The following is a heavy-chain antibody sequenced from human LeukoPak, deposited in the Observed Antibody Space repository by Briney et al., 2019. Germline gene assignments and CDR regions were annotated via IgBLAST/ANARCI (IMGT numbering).Heavy chain of an antibody. CDR2: IIPIFGTA. CDR1: GGTFSSYA. J-gene: IGHJ4*02. CDR3: ARLLNYSYSSGYYYVPGYYFDY. V-gene: IGHV1-69*13. D-gene: IGHD3-22*01. Sequence: SVKVSCEASGGTFSSYAISWVRQAPGQGLEWMGRIIPIFGTANYAQKFQGRVTITADESTSTAYMELSSLRSEDTAVYYCARLLNYSYSSGYYYVPGYYFDYWGQGTLVTVSS.